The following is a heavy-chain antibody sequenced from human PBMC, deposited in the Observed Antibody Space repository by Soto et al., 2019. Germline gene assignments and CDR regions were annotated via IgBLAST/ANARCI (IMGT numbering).Heavy chain of an antibody. CDR2: IYYTGNT. J-gene: IGHJ4*02. V-gene: IGHV4-59*06. Sequence: SETLSLTCTVSGGSISSYDWTWIRQLPGKGLEWIGYIYYTGNTYYNPSLKSRPTISIDTSENQFSLKLTSVTAADTAVYFCASGHDAYKVRYWGQGTLVTVSS. CDR3: ASGHDAYKVRY. D-gene: IGHD1-1*01. CDR1: GGSISSYD.